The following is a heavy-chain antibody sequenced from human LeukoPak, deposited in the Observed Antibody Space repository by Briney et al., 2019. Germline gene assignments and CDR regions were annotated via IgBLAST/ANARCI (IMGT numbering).Heavy chain of an antibody. CDR3: ARKGLVLLWFGEPRGNYYYYGMDV. D-gene: IGHD3-10*01. Sequence: GGSLRLSCAASGFTFSSYGMHWVRQAPGKGLEWVAVIWYDGSNKYYADSVKGRFTISRDNSKNTLYLQMNSLRAEDTAVYYCARKGLVLLWFGEPRGNYYYYGMDVWGQGTTVTVSS. J-gene: IGHJ6*02. CDR2: IWYDGSNK. CDR1: GFTFSSYG. V-gene: IGHV3-33*01.